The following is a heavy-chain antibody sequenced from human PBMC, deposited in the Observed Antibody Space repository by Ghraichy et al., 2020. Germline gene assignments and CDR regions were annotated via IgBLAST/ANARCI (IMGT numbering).Heavy chain of an antibody. J-gene: IGHJ4*02. CDR3: TTDGASE. Sequence: GGSLRLSCAASGFIFSDAWMGWVRQAPGKGLEWVGRIKNKRSGGTTEFAAPVKGRFTISRDDSENTLYLQMNNLKIEDTAVYYCTTDGASEWGQGTLVTVSS. V-gene: IGHV3-15*01. CDR1: GFIFSDAW. CDR2: IKNKRSGGTT.